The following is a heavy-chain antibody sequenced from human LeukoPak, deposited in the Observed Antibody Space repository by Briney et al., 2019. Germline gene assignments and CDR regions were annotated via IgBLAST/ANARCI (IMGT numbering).Heavy chain of an antibody. CDR2: INHSGST. CDR3: ARVSYDFWSGYGIYYFDY. J-gene: IGHJ4*02. CDR1: GGSISSGNYY. D-gene: IGHD3-3*01. V-gene: IGHV4-39*07. Sequence: SQTLSLTCSVSGGSISSGNYYWSWIRQPPGKGLEWIGEINHSGSTNYNPSLKGRVAISVDTSKNQFSLKLSSVTAADTAVYYCARVSYDFWSGYGIYYFDYWGQGTLVTVSS.